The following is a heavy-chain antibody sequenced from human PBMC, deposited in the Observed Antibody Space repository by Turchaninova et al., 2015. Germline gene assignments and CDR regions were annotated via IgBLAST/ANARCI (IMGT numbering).Heavy chain of an antibody. CDR1: GGSFSGHY. CDR2: INQSGST. J-gene: IGHJ4*02. V-gene: IGHV4-34*01. D-gene: IGHD1-7*01. CDR3: ARGGGTTKRYFDY. Sequence: QVQLQQWGAGLLKPSETLSLTCAVYGGSFSGHYWGWARQPPGKGVECIGEINQSGSTNYNPSLKSRVTISVDTSKNQFSLKLSSVTAADTAVYYCARGGGTTKRYFDYWGQGTLVTVSS.